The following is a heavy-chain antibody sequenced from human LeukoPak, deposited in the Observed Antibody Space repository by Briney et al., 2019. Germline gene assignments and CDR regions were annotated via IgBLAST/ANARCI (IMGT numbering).Heavy chain of an antibody. CDR2: ISSSGSTI. V-gene: IGHV3-11*04. CDR3: ARAHYYDSSGYPNLFDY. CDR1: GFTFSDYY. J-gene: IGHJ4*02. D-gene: IGHD3-22*01. Sequence: GGSLRLSCAASGFTFSDYYMSWIRQAPGKGLEWVSYISSSGSTIYYADSVKGRFTISRDNAKNSLYLQMNSLRAEDTAVYYCARAHYYDSSGYPNLFDYWGQGTLVTVSS.